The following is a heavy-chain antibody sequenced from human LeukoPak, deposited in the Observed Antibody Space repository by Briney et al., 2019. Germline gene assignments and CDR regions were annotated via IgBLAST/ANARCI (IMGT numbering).Heavy chain of an antibody. J-gene: IGHJ4*02. V-gene: IGHV3-9*01. Sequence: PGRSLRLSCAASGFTFDDYAMHWVRQAPGKGLEWVSGISWNSGSIGYADSVKGRFTISRDNAKNSLYLQMNSLRAEDTAVYYCAREADYYGSGSYLYRYYFDSWGQGTLVTVSS. CDR1: GFTFDDYA. CDR3: AREADYYGSGSYLYRYYFDS. CDR2: ISWNSGSI. D-gene: IGHD3-10*01.